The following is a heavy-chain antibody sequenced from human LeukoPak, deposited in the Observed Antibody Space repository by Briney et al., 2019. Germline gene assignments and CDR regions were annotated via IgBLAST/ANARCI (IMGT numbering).Heavy chain of an antibody. D-gene: IGHD4-11*01. J-gene: IGHJ4*02. CDR2: ISGSGDRT. CDR3: AEMTTVTPVDY. V-gene: IGHV3-23*01. Sequence: EGSLRLSCAASGFTFSSYAMSWVRQAPGKGLEWVSTISGSGDRTYYADSVKGRFTISRDSSRYTLYLQMNSLRAEDSAVYYCAEMTTVTPVDYWGQGTLVTVSS. CDR1: GFTFSSYA.